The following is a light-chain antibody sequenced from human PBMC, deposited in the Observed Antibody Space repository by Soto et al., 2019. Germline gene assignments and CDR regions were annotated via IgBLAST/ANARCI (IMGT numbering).Light chain of an antibody. J-gene: IGKJ1*01. Sequence: ALQMTQSPSSLSASVGDRVTITCRASQGIRDDLGWYQQKPGKAPKLLIYAASSLQSGVPSRFSGSGSGTDFTLTISSLQPEDFATYYCLQDYNYPRTFGQGTKVEIK. CDR3: LQDYNYPRT. CDR2: AAS. V-gene: IGKV1-6*01. CDR1: QGIRDD.